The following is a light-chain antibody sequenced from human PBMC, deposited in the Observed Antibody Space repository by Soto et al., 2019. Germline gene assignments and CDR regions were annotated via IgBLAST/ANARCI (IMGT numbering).Light chain of an antibody. CDR3: QRYNSMWT. CDR2: KAS. Sequence: DIQMTQSPSTLSASVGDRVTITCRASQTISSWLAWYQHKPGKAPKLLIYKASNLESGVPSRFSGSASGTEFTLTISSLQPDDFAAYYCQRYNSMWTFGQGTKVEIK. V-gene: IGKV1-5*03. J-gene: IGKJ1*01. CDR1: QTISSW.